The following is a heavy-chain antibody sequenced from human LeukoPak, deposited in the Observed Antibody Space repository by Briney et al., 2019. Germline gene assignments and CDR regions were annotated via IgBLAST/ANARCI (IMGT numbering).Heavy chain of an antibody. J-gene: IGHJ5*02. Sequence: ASVKVSCKASGYTFASYDINWVRQATGQGLEWMGWMNPNSGNTGYAQKFQGRVTMTRNTSISTAYMELSSLRSEDTAVYYCARGYPYYYDSSGYYISDWFDPWVQGTLVTVSS. CDR1: GYTFASYD. CDR3: ARGYPYYYDSSGYYISDWFDP. V-gene: IGHV1-8*01. D-gene: IGHD3-22*01. CDR2: MNPNSGNT.